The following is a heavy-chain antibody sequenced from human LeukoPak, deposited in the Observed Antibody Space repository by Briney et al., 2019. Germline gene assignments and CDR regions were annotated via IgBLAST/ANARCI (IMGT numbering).Heavy chain of an antibody. CDR1: GFTFSVYG. J-gene: IGHJ4*02. V-gene: IGHV3-30*02. D-gene: IGHD3-10*01. CDR3: ATQFGSGTLANEYDY. Sequence: GGSLRLSCAASGFTFSVYGMHWVRQAPGKGLAWVSFIRSDGSNKYYTESVKGRFTVSRDNSNNTLYLQMNSLRVEDTAVYYCATQFGSGTLANEYDYWGQGSLVTVSS. CDR2: IRSDGSNK.